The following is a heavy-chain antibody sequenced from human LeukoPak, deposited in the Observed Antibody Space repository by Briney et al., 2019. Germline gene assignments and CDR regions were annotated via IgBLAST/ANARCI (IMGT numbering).Heavy chain of an antibody. V-gene: IGHV3-11*01. CDR1: GFTFSDYY. Sequence: GGSLRLSCAASGFTFSDYYMSWIRQAPGKGLEWVSYISSSGSTIYYADSVKGRFTISRDNAKNSLYLQMNSLRAEDTAVYYCAPAFDYYDSSGYYPDYWGQGTLVTVSS. CDR3: APAFDYYDSSGYYPDY. J-gene: IGHJ4*02. D-gene: IGHD3-22*01. CDR2: ISSSGSTI.